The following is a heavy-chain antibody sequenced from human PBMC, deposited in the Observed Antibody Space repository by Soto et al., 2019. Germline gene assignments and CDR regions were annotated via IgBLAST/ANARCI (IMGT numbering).Heavy chain of an antibody. CDR1: GGSFTRHA. J-gene: IGHJ4*02. D-gene: IGHD5-12*01. CDR2: IVPIIGVA. CDR3: ARGGDGYNYYIVY. V-gene: IGHV1-69*01. Sequence: QVQPVQSGAEVKKPGSSVKVSCKASGGSFTRHALSWVRQAPGHGLECMGGIVPIIGVANYAQNFQDRFTIIADDYTTTSYMELSSLKCEDTAIYYGARGGDGYNYYIVYCGQGTLVIVSS.